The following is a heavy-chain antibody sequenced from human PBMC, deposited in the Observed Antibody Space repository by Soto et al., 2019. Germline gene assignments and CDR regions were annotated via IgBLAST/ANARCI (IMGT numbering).Heavy chain of an antibody. J-gene: IGHJ6*02. CDR2: ISYDGSNK. CDR1: GFTFSSYA. Sequence: QPGGSLRLSCAASGFTFSSYAMHWVRQAPGKGLEWVAVISYDGSNKYYADSVKGRFTISRDNSKNTLYLQMNSLRAEDTAVYYCARDGYYDFWSGYGLYYYYGMDVWGQGTTVTVSS. CDR3: ARDGYYDFWSGYGLYYYYGMDV. D-gene: IGHD3-3*01. V-gene: IGHV3-30-3*01.